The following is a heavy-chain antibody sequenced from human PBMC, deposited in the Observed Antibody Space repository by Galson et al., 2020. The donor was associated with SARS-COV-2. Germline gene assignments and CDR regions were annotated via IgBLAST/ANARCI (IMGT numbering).Heavy chain of an antibody. V-gene: IGHV4-39*07. D-gene: IGHD1-26*01. J-gene: IGHJ4*02. CDR1: GGFISNNVYY. CDR3: ARDRGGRGSEWGPFDY. CDR2: IYYTGNT. Sequence: SETLSLTCTVSGGFISNNVYYWGWIRQSPGRGLEWIGNIYYTGNTHYNPSLKSRVTISVDTSKNQFSLKLNSVSAADTAVYYCARDRGGRGSEWGPFDYWGQGTLVTVSS.